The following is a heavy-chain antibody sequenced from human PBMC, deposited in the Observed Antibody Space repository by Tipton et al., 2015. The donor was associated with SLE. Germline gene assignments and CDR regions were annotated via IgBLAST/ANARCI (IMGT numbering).Heavy chain of an antibody. CDR2: IYYKGIT. CDR1: GGSILSGDYY. CDR3: ARVVTGSPAHFDY. J-gene: IGHJ4*02. Sequence: TLSLTCSVFGGSILSGDYYWSCIRQHPGKGLEWVCYIYYKGITNYNPSLESRVTISVDTSKNQFSLKLSSVTAADTAVYYCARVVTGSPAHFDYWGQGTLVTVPS. V-gene: IGHV4-31*03. D-gene: IGHD1-20*01.